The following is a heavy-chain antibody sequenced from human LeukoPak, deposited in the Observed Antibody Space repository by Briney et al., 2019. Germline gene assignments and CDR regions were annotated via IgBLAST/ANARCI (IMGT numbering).Heavy chain of an antibody. CDR2: ILPIFATT. V-gene: IGHV1-69*06. CDR1: GVTFSNYG. Sequence: ASVKVSCKASGVTFSNYGISWVRQAPGPGLKWLGGILPIFATTNYAQRFQGRVTITADKSTSTVYLELSSLRAEDTAVYYCGREYSGIYSEWNYWGQGTLVTVSS. J-gene: IGHJ4*02. CDR3: GREYSGIYSEWNY. D-gene: IGHD1-26*01.